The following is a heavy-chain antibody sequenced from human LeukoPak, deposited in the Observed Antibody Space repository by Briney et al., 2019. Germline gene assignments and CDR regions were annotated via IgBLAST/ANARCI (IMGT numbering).Heavy chain of an antibody. V-gene: IGHV1-46*01. CDR3: ARVGSGGANYYYYYMDV. J-gene: IGHJ6*03. CDR1: GYTFTSYY. D-gene: IGHD1-26*01. Sequence: ASVKVSCKASGYTFTSYYMHWVRQAPGQGLEWMAIINPSGGSTSYAQKFQGRVTMTRDTSTSTAYMELRSLRSDDTAVYYCARVGSGGANYYYYYMDVWGKGTTVTVSS. CDR2: INPSGGST.